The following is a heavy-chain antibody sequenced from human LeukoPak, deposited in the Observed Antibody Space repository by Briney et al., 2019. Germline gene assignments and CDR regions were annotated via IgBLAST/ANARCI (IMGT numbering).Heavy chain of an antibody. CDR1: GFTFSSYA. D-gene: IGHD2-2*01. J-gene: IGHJ4*02. CDR3: AKDRSVECSSTSCYLVDY. Sequence: GRSLRLSCAASGFTFSSYAMSWVRQAPGKGLEWVSAISGSGGSTYYADSVKGRFTISRDNSKNTLYLQMNSLRAEDTAVYYCAKDRSVECSSTSCYLVDYWGQGTLVTVSS. CDR2: ISGSGGST. V-gene: IGHV3-23*01.